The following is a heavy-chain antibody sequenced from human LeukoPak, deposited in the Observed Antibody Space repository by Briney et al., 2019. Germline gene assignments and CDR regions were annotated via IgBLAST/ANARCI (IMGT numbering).Heavy chain of an antibody. CDR1: GYTLTELS. Sequence: ASVKVSCKVSGYTLTELSMHWVRQAPGKGLEWMGGFDPEDGETIYAQKFQGRVTMTEDTSTDTAYMELSSLRSEDTAVYYCARVSGSSWSIDYWGQGTLVTVSS. D-gene: IGHD6-13*01. CDR3: ARVSGSSWSIDY. V-gene: IGHV1-24*01. J-gene: IGHJ4*02. CDR2: FDPEDGET.